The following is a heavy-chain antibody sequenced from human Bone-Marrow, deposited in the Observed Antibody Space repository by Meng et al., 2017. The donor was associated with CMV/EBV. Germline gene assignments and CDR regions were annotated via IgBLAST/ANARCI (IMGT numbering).Heavy chain of an antibody. J-gene: IGHJ6*02. CDR1: GGTFSSYA. D-gene: IGHD2-2*03. CDR2: INPNSGGT. CDR3: ARDLDIVVVGGVNY. V-gene: IGHV1-2*02. Sequence: ASVKVSCKASGGTFSSYAISWVRQAPGQGLEWMGWINPNSGGTNYAQKFQGRVTMTRDTSISTAYMELSRLRSDDTAVYYCARDLDIVVVGGVNYWGQGTTVTVSS.